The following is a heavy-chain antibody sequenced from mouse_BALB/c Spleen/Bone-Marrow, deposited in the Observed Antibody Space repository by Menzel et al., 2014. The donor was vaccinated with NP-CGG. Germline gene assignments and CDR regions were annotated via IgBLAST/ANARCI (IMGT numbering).Heavy chain of an antibody. D-gene: IGHD2-1*01. V-gene: IGHV14-3*02. CDR1: GFNIKDTY. CDR2: IGTANGNT. CDR3: ARYGNGLMDY. Sequence: EVQLQQSGAELVKPGASVKLSCTASGFNIKDTYMHWVKQRPEQGLEWIGRIGTANGNTKYDPKFQGKATITADTSSNTAYLRLSSLTSEDTAVYYCARYGNGLMDYWGQGTSVTVSS. J-gene: IGHJ4*01.